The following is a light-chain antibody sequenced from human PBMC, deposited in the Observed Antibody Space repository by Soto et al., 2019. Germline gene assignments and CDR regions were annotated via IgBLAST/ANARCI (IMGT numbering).Light chain of an antibody. CDR2: GAS. J-gene: IGKJ1*01. CDR3: QQYNNWPQT. Sequence: TEAPETLSALSGEGATVSCRASQAINNNVAWYQLKDGQVPRLLIYGASTRAADVPARFSGGGSGTEFTLTISSLQSEDFAEYHCQQYNNWPQTFGQGTKVDIK. V-gene: IGKV3-15*01. CDR1: QAINNN.